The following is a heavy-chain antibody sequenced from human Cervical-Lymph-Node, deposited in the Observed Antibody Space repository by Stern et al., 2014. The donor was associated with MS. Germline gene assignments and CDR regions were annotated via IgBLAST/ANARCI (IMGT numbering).Heavy chain of an antibody. J-gene: IGHJ4*02. CDR1: GYSFTSYW. Sequence: EVQLVESGAEVKKPGASLKISCKGSGYSFTSYWIGWVRQMPGKGLEWMGILYPGDSDTRYSPSFQGQVTISADKSISTASLQWSSLKASYTAMYYCARRAYCGGDCYAYFDYWGQGTLVTVSS. CDR3: ARRAYCGGDCYAYFDY. V-gene: IGHV5-51*01. CDR2: LYPGDSDT. D-gene: IGHD2-21*02.